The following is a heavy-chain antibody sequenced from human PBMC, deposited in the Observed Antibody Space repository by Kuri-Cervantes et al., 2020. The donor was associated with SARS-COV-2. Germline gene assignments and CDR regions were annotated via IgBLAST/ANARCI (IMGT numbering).Heavy chain of an antibody. CDR2: INHSGGT. CDR3: ARGLVAVVPSPVLGLGPHYYSYHVDV. CDR1: GGSFNNYY. V-gene: IGHV4-34*01. D-gene: IGHD2-2*01. Sequence: SCAVYGGSFNNYYWSWIRQPPGQGLEWIGEINHSGGTNHNPSLKSRVIISADTSKNQFSLKMRSVTAADTAVYYCARGLVAVVPSPVLGLGPHYYSYHVDVLGHGTTVTVSS. J-gene: IGHJ6*02.